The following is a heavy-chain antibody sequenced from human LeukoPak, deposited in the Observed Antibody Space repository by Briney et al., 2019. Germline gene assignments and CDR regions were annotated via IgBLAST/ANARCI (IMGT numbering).Heavy chain of an antibody. CDR1: GFTFRNYW. V-gene: IGHV3-7*03. D-gene: IGHD6-19*01. CDR2: IKQDGSDR. CDR3: ARVLLTQSSGWDYYYYGMDV. J-gene: IGHJ6*02. Sequence: GGSLRLSCAASGFTFRNYWMSWVRQAPGTGLEWVANIKQDGSDRNYVTSVRGRFTISRDNAESSLYLQMNSLRVEDTAVYYCARVLLTQSSGWDYYYYGMDVWGQGTTVTVSS.